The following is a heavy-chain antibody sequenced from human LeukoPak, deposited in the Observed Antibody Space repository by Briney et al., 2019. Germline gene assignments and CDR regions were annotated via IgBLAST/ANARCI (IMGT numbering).Heavy chain of an antibody. CDR3: ARLTVVRGVDY. CDR2: INTDNGNT. D-gene: IGHD3-10*01. CDR1: GYTFTDYV. J-gene: IGHJ4*02. V-gene: IGHV1-3*04. Sequence: ASVKVSCKASGYTFTDYVMHWVRQAPGQRLEWMGWINTDNGNTKYSQKFQDTVTITRDTSASTVHMDLSSLRSEDTAVYYCARLTVVRGVDYWGQGTLVTVSS.